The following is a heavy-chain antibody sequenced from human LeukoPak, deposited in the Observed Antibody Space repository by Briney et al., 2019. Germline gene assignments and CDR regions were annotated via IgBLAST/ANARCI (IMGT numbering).Heavy chain of an antibody. D-gene: IGHD2-15*01. CDR1: GGSISSSSYY. J-gene: IGHJ2*01. CDR3: ARSRGYCSGGSCLRRVPWYFDL. V-gene: IGHV4-61*05. CDR2: IYYSGST. Sequence: SETLSLTCTVSGGSISSSSYYWGWIRQPPGKGLEWIGYIYYSGSTNYNPSLKSRVTISVDTSKNQFSLKLSSVTAADTAVYYCARSRGYCSGGSCLRRVPWYFDLWGRGTLVTVSS.